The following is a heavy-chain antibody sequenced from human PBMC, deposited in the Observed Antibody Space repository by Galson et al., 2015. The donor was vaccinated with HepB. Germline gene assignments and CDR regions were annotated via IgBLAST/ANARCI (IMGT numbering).Heavy chain of an antibody. J-gene: IGHJ6*02. CDR3: AKGEPKTTDYISQFYYYGLDV. CDR1: GFTFSNYA. D-gene: IGHD4-11*01. CDR2: IAYDGGNK. V-gene: IGHV3-30*04. Sequence: SLRLSCAASGFTFSNYAMHWVRQAPGKGLEWVTVIAYDGGNKYYGDSVKGRFTISRDNSKNTVYLQMNSLRGEDTAIYYCAKGEPKTTDYISQFYYYGLDVWGQGTTVTVS.